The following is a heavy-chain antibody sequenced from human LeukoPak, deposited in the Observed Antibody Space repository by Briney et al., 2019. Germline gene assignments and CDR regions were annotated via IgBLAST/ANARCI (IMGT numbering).Heavy chain of an antibody. D-gene: IGHD3-22*01. CDR1: GGSISSYY. Sequence: PSETLSLTCTVSGGSISSYYWGWIRQPPGKGLEWIGSIYYSGSTYYNPSLKSRVTISVDTSKNQFSLKLSSVTAADMAVYYCARVPYYYDGIDYWGQGTLVTVSS. CDR3: ARVPYYYDGIDY. V-gene: IGHV4-39*07. CDR2: IYYSGST. J-gene: IGHJ4*02.